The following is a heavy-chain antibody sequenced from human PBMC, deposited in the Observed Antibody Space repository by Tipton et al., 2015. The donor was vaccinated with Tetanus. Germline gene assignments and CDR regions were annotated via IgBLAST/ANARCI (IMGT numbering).Heavy chain of an antibody. CDR1: GGSISSADYY. D-gene: IGHD3-22*01. Sequence: LRLSCTVSGGSISSADYYWSWIRQPPGKGLEWIGYVSDSGSTYSNPSLRSRTIISVDTSKNQFSLILSSVTAADTAVYYCARATPSGSYFVRYYSMDVWGQGTTVVVSS. V-gene: IGHV4-30-4*01. CDR2: VSDSGST. CDR3: ARATPSGSYFVRYYSMDV. J-gene: IGHJ6*02.